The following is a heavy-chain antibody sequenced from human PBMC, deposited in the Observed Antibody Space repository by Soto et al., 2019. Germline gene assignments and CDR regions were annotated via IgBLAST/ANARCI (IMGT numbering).Heavy chain of an antibody. CDR1: GFTFNAHT. Sequence: LRLSCAASGFTFNAHTMHWVRQAPGKGLEWLSLITRDGGSVYSADSVKGRFTISRDNNRDSLYLQMNGLRTDDTASYYCARDTYGGDYGLDVWGQGTTVTVSS. CDR3: ARDTYGGDYGLDV. CDR2: ITRDGGSV. V-gene: IGHV3-43*01. D-gene: IGHD4-17*01. J-gene: IGHJ6*02.